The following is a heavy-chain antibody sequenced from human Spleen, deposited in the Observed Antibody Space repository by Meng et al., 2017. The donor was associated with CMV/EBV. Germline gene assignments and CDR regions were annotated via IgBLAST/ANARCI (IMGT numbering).Heavy chain of an antibody. J-gene: IGHJ6*02. CDR2: IYYSGST. Sequence: LRLSCTVSGGSISSGGYYWSWIRQHPGKGLEWIGYIYYSGSTYYNPSLKSRVTISVDTSKNQFSLKLSSVTAADTAVYYCAREGYGTNGPTLRMDVWGQGTTVTVSS. V-gene: IGHV4-31*03. CDR1: GGSISSGGYY. CDR3: AREGYGTNGPTLRMDV. D-gene: IGHD2-8*01.